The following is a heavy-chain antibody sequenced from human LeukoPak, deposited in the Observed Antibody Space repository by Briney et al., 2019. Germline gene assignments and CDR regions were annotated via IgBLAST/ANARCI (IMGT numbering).Heavy chain of an antibody. D-gene: IGHD2-8*01. CDR3: ARDGWVWTNGAQEYYFDY. J-gene: IGHJ4*02. Sequence: SETLSLTCAVYGGSFSGYYWSWIRQPPGKGLEWIGEINHSGSTNYNPSLKSRVTISVDTSKNQFSLKPSPVTAADTAVYYCARDGWVWTNGAQEYYFDYWGQGTLVTVSS. CDR1: GGSFSGYY. V-gene: IGHV4-34*01. CDR2: INHSGST.